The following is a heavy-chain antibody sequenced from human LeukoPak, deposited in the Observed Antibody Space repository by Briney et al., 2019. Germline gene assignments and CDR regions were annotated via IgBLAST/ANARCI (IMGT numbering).Heavy chain of an antibody. CDR2: ISYSGST. V-gene: IGHV4-59*01. CDR3: ARERHGHPFDS. CDR1: GGSMSSDY. J-gene: IGHJ4*02. Sequence: PSETLPLTCSVSGGSMSSDYWTWIRQPPGKGLEWIGYISYSGSTNYNPSLKSRVTISKDASKNQFSLNLSSVAAADTAVYYCARERHGHPFDSWGQGTLVTVSS.